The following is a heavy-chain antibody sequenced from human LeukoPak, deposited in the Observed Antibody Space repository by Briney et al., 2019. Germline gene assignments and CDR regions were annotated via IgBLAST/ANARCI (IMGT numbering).Heavy chain of an antibody. V-gene: IGHV3-23*01. J-gene: IGHJ4*02. Sequence: GGSLRLSCAASRFTFSNYTMSWVRQAAGKGLEWVSGITSGHSTFYADSVKGRFTISRDNSKNTVYLQMNSLRAEDTAVYYCAKDYPECTGTTCSGVAFFDHRGQGSLATVSS. CDR3: AKDYPECTGTTCSGVAFFDH. CDR1: RFTFSNYT. D-gene: IGHD2-2*01. CDR2: ITSGHST.